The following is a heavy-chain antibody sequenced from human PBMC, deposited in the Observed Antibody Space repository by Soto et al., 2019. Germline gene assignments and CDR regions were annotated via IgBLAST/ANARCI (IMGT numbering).Heavy chain of an antibody. Sequence: VDASLEACGLRVARHYRLWVQQAAGQEIEWMGWINPNSGGKNCAQKFQGRVTMTRDTSISTAYMELSRLRSDDTAVYYCARDAGWINGNDYWGQGILVTVSS. CDR2: INPNSGGK. J-gene: IGHJ4*02. D-gene: IGHD2-2*03. V-gene: IGHV1-2*02. CDR3: ARDAGWINGNDY. CDR1: GLRVARHY.